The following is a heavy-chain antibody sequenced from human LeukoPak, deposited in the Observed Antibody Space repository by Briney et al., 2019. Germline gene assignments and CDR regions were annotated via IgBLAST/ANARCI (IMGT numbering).Heavy chain of an antibody. V-gene: IGHV1-46*01. CDR1: GYTFTSYY. J-gene: IGHJ3*02. D-gene: IGHD3-22*01. Sequence: ASVKVSCKASGYTFTSYYMHWVRQAPGQGLEWMGIINPSGGSTSYAQKFQGRVTMTRDTSTSTVYMELSSLRSEDTAVYYCAREKGRYYDSSGYPYASDIWGQGTMVTVSS. CDR3: AREKGRYYDSSGYPYASDI. CDR2: INPSGGST.